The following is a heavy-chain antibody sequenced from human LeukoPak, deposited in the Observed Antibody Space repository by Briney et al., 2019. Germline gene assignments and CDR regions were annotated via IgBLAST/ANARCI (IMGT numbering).Heavy chain of an antibody. Sequence: SQTLSLTCIVSGGSITSGSYYWNWIRQPAGKGLERIGRIYISDSTHYNPSLKSRVTIPVDTSKNQFSLNLSSVTAADTAVYYCARGYYDPHDYWGQGTLVTVSS. CDR1: GGSITSGSYY. J-gene: IGHJ4*02. V-gene: IGHV4-61*02. CDR3: ARGYYDPHDY. D-gene: IGHD3-22*01. CDR2: IYISDST.